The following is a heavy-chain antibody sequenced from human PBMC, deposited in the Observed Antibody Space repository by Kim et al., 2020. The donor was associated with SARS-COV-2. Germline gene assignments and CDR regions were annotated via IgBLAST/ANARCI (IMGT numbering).Heavy chain of an antibody. D-gene: IGHD6-13*01. J-gene: IGHJ6*02. CDR2: ISYDGSNK. V-gene: IGHV3-30*18. Sequence: GGSLRLSCAASGFTFSSYGMHWVRQAPGKGLEWVAVISYDGSNKYYADSVKGRFTISRDNSKNTLYLQMNSLRAEDTAVYYCAKEGKIAAGYYYYGMDVWGQGTTVTVSS. CDR1: GFTFSSYG. CDR3: AKEGKIAAGYYYYGMDV.